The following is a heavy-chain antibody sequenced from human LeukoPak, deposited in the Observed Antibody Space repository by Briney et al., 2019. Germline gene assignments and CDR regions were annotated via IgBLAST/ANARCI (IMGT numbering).Heavy chain of an antibody. CDR3: ARGGYSYGTGIDY. V-gene: IGHV4-34*01. CDR1: GGSFSGYY. J-gene: IGHJ4*02. Sequence: KPSETLSLTCAVYGGSFSGYYWSWIRQPPGQGLEWIGEINHSGSTNYNPSLKSRVAISVDTSKNQFSLKLSSVTAADTAVYYCARGGYSYGTGIDYWGQGTLVTVSS. CDR2: INHSGST. D-gene: IGHD5-18*01.